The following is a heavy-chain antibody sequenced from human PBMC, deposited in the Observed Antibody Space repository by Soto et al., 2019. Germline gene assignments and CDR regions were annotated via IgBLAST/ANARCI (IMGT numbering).Heavy chain of an antibody. CDR1: GYTFTIYY. Sequence: RASVXVSFRSAGYTFTIYYMHFFLQAPGQGLEWMGIINPSGGSTSYAQKFQGRVTMTRDTSTSTVYMELSSLRSEDTAVYYCASHYGGQYRYLQKWGQGTLVTV. D-gene: IGHD4-17*01. J-gene: IGHJ1*01. V-gene: IGHV1-46*01. CDR2: INPSGGST. CDR3: ASHYGGQYRYLQK.